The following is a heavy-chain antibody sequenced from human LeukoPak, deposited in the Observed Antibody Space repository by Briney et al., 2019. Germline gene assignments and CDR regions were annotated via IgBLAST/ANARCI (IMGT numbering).Heavy chain of an antibody. CDR3: TIDSNSGWSGY. Sequence: GGSLRLSCAGPGFTFSNAWLSWVRQAPGKGLEWVGRIKTKTEGGTTEYPAPVKGRFTVSRDDSKDTVFLQMNSLKSEDTAVYYCTIDSNSGWSGYWGQGTLVTVSS. CDR2: IKTKTEGGTT. CDR1: GFTFSNAW. J-gene: IGHJ4*02. D-gene: IGHD6-19*01. V-gene: IGHV3-15*01.